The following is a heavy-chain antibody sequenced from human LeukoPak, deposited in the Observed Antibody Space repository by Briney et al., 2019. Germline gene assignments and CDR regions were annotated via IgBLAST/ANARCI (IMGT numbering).Heavy chain of an antibody. Sequence: ASVKVSCKASGYTFTGYYMHWVRQAPGQGLEWMGWINPNSGGTNYAQKFQGRVTMTRETSISTVHMELSRLRSDGTAVCFCAREKMVGAPKLLDYWGQGTLVTVSS. V-gene: IGHV1-2*02. J-gene: IGHJ4*02. CDR2: INPNSGGT. CDR3: AREKMVGAPKLLDY. CDR1: GYTFTGYY. D-gene: IGHD1-26*01.